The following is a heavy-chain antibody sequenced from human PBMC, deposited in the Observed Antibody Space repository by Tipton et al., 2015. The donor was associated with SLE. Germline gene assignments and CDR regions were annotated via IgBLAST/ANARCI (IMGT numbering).Heavy chain of an antibody. Sequence: SLRLSCAASGFTFSSYWMSWVRQAPGKGLEWVANIKQDGSEKYYVDSVKGRFTISRDNAKNSLYLQMNSLRAEDTAVYYCARDLEGYYYDSSGIDYWGQGTLVTVSS. J-gene: IGHJ4*02. V-gene: IGHV3-7*03. CDR2: IKQDGSEK. CDR3: ARDLEGYYYDSSGIDY. D-gene: IGHD3-22*01. CDR1: GFTFSSYW.